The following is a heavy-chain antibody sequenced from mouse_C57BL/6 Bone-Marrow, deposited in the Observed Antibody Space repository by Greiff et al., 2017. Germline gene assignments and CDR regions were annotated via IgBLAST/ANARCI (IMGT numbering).Heavy chain of an antibody. CDR1: GYTFTSYW. CDR2: IDPSDSET. V-gene: IGHV1-52*01. CDR3: ARGGGSSFSWFAY. J-gene: IGHJ3*01. D-gene: IGHD1-1*01. Sequence: QVQLQQPGAELVRPGSSVKLSCKASGYTFTSYWMHWVKQRPIQGLEWIGNIDPSDSETHYNQKFKDKATLTVDKSSSTAYMQLSSLTSEDSAVYYCARGGGSSFSWFAYWGQGTLVTVSA.